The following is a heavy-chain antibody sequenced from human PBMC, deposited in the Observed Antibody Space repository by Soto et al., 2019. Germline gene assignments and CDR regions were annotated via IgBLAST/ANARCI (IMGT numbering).Heavy chain of an antibody. CDR1: GGSFSGYY. Sequence: QVQLQQWGAGLLKPSETLSLTCAVYGGSFSGYYWSWIRQPPGKGLEWIGEINHSGSTNYNPSLKSRVTISVDTSKNQFSLKLSSVTAADTAVYYCVRVRNYYYYGMDVWGQGTTVTVSS. J-gene: IGHJ6*02. CDR3: VRVRNYYYYGMDV. D-gene: IGHD1-1*01. V-gene: IGHV4-34*01. CDR2: INHSGST.